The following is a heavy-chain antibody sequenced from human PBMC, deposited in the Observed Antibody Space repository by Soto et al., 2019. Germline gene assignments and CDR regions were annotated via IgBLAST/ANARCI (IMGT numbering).Heavy chain of an antibody. V-gene: IGHV3-30-3*01. D-gene: IGHD1-26*01. CDR3: ATWEERYFQD. Sequence: QVQLVESGGGVVQPGRSLRLSCAASGVKFNTFTMHGVRQAPGKGLEWVAVISHDGSHKYYEDSVKGRFNVSRDDSKNTMYLQMNSLRVEDTAIYYCATWEERYFQDWGQGNLVTVSS. CDR1: GVKFNTFT. CDR2: ISHDGSHK. J-gene: IGHJ1*01.